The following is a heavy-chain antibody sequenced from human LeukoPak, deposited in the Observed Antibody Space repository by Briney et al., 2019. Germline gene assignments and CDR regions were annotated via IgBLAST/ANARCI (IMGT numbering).Heavy chain of an antibody. Sequence: SGTLSLTCAVSGGSISSSNWWSWVRQPPGKGLEWIGEIYHSGSTNYNPSLKSRVTISVDKSKNQFSLKLSSVTAADTAVYYCACSGLLWFGGLPGTNWFDPWGQGTLVTVSS. V-gene: IGHV4-4*02. CDR3: ACSGLLWFGGLPGTNWFDP. J-gene: IGHJ5*02. D-gene: IGHD3-10*01. CDR2: IYHSGST. CDR1: GGSISSSNW.